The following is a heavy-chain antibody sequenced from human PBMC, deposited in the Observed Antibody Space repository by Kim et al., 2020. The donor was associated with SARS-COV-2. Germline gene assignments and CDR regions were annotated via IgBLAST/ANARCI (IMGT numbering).Heavy chain of an antibody. Sequence: GGSLRLSRAASGFTFSSYGMHWVRQAPGKGLEWVAVIWYDGSNKYYADSVKGRFTISRDNSKNTLYLQMNSLRAEDTAVYYCARSGDLRAYFDYWGQGTLVTVSS. CDR1: GFTFSSYG. D-gene: IGHD7-27*01. CDR3: ARSGDLRAYFDY. J-gene: IGHJ4*02. CDR2: IWYDGSNK. V-gene: IGHV3-33*01.